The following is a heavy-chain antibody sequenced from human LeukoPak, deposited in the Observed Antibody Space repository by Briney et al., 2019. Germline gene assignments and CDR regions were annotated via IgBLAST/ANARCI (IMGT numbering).Heavy chain of an antibody. CDR3: ARLRSGASYYYYYMDV. CDR2: IYYSGST. CDR1: GGSISSYY. J-gene: IGHJ6*03. D-gene: IGHD3-3*01. Sequence: PSETLSLTCTVSGGSISSYYWSWIRQPPGKGLEWIGYIYYSGSTNYNPSLKSRVTISVDTSKNQFSLKLSSVTAADTAVYYCARLRSGASYYYYYMDVWGKGTTVTISS. V-gene: IGHV4-59*08.